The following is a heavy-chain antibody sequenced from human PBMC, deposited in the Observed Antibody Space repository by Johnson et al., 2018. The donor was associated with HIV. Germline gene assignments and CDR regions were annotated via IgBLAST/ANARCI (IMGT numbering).Heavy chain of an antibody. CDR2: ISYAGSNK. J-gene: IGHJ3*02. V-gene: IGHV3-30-3*01. Sequence: QVQLVESGGGVVQPGRSLRLSCAASGFTFSSYAMHWVRQAPGKGLEWVAVISYAGSNKYYADSVKGRFTISRDNSQNTLYLQMNSLRAEDTAVYYCAKDSFFYDSAFDIWGQGTMVTVSS. CDR1: GFTFSSYA. D-gene: IGHD3-22*01. CDR3: AKDSFFYDSAFDI.